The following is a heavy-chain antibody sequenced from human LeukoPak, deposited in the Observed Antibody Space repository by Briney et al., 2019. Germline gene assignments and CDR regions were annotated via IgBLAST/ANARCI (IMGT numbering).Heavy chain of an antibody. CDR1: GDSINVNF. CDR3: ARWGGTWATFDY. D-gene: IGHD1-26*01. Sequence: SETLSLTCTLSGDSINVNFWAWLRQSPGRGLEWIGYIYFSGNSNYNPSFKSRAAMTIDTSKNQFSLELHSVTAADTAVYYCARWGGTWATFDYWGQGSLVTVSS. J-gene: IGHJ4*02. V-gene: IGHV4-59*01. CDR2: IYFSGNS.